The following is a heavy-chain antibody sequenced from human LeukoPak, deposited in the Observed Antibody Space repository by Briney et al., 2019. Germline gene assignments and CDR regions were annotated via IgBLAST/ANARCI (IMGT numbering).Heavy chain of an antibody. CDR2: ISFDGGNK. V-gene: IGHV3-30*18. J-gene: IGHJ4*02. CDR1: GFTFSSYG. CDR3: AKDPIQYYDYVWGTYRYNDF. Sequence: GRSLRLSCAASGFTFSSYGMHWVRQAPGKGLEWVAVISFDGGNKYYADSVKGRFTISRDNSKNTLYLQMNSLRAEDTAVYYCAKDPIQYYDYVWGTYRYNDFWGLGTLVTVPS. D-gene: IGHD3-16*02.